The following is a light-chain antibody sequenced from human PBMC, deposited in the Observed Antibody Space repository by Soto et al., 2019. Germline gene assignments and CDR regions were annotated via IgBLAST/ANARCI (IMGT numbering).Light chain of an antibody. CDR1: HSLVYSDGITY. CDR3: MQGTHWPPT. CDR2: KVS. V-gene: IGKV2-30*01. J-gene: IGKJ2*01. Sequence: DVVMTQSPLSLPVSLGQPASISCRSSHSLVYSDGITYLNWFQQRAGQSPRRLIYKVSNRDSGVPDRFSGSGSGTDFTLKISRVEAEDVAVYYCMQGTHWPPTFGQGTKLEIK.